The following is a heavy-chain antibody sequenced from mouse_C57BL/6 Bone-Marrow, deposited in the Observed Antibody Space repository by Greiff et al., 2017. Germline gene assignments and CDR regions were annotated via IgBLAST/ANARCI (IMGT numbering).Heavy chain of an antibody. J-gene: IGHJ2*01. D-gene: IGHD1-1*01. CDR3: TTITTVVAPYDY. CDR2: IDPENGDT. CDR1: GFNITDDY. V-gene: IGHV14-4*01. Sequence: VQLKESGAELVRPGASVKLSCTASGFNITDDYMHWVKQRPEQGLEWIGWIDPENGDTEYASKFQGKATITADTSSNTAYMQLSSLTSEDTAVDYCTTITTVVAPYDYWCQGPALTVTS.